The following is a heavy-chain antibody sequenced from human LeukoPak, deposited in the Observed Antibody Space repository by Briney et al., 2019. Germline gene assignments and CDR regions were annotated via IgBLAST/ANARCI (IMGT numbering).Heavy chain of an antibody. J-gene: IGHJ3*02. V-gene: IGHV4-59*08. CDR3: ARRYYDFWSGYTDAFDI. D-gene: IGHD3-3*01. CDR2: IYYSGST. CDR1: GGSISSYY. Sequence: RTSETLSLTCTVSGGSISSYYWSWIRQPPGKGLEWIGYIYYSGSTNYNPSLKSRVTISVDTSKNQFSLKLSSVTAADTAVYYCARRYYDFWSGYTDAFDIWGQGTMVTVSS.